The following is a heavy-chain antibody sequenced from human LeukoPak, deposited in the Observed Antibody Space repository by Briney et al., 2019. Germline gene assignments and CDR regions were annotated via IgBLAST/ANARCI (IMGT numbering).Heavy chain of an antibody. V-gene: IGHV3-21*01. J-gene: IGHJ6*03. Sequence: PGGSLRLSCAASGFTFSSYSMNWVRQAPGKGLEWVSSISSSSYIYYADSVKGRFTISRDNAKNSLYLQMNSLRAEDTAVYYCAKDGRVRGVIGYYYYYYMDVWGKGTTVTISS. D-gene: IGHD3-10*01. CDR2: ISSSSYI. CDR1: GFTFSSYS. CDR3: AKDGRVRGVIGYYYYYYMDV.